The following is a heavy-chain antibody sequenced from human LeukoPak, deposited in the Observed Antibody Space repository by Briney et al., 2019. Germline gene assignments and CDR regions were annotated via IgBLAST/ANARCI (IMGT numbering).Heavy chain of an antibody. CDR1: GFTFSSYE. D-gene: IGHD2-15*01. Sequence: GGSLRLSCAASGFTFSSYEMNWVRQAPGKGLEWVSYISSTGTTIYYADSVKGRFTISRDNAKNSLYLQMNSLRVEDTAVYYCARAGRKSRGVDIVRKKETGYYYYLDVWGKGTTVTVSS. V-gene: IGHV3-48*03. J-gene: IGHJ6*03. CDR3: ARAGRKSRGVDIVRKKETGYYYYLDV. CDR2: ISSTGTTI.